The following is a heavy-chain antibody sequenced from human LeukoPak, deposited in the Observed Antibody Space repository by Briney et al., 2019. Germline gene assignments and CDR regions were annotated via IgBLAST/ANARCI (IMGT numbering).Heavy chain of an antibody. CDR1: GYTFTGYY. CDR3: AKAGGHIVVEPDAISHSYHYGMDV. V-gene: IGHV1-2*02. CDR2: INPNSGGT. Sequence: EASVKVSCKASGYTFTGYYMHWVRQAPGQGLEWMGWINPNSGGTNYAQKFQGRVTMTRDTSISTAYMELSSLRVEDTAVYYCAKAGGHIVVEPDAISHSYHYGMDVWGQGTTVTVSS. J-gene: IGHJ6*02. D-gene: IGHD2-2*01.